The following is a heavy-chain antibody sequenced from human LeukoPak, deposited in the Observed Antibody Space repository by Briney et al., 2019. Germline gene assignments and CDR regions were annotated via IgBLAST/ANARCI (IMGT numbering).Heavy chain of an antibody. CDR3: ARDIVVVPAAISRYYYYYGMDV. V-gene: IGHV1-18*01. J-gene: IGHJ6*02. D-gene: IGHD2-2*01. Sequence: ASVKVSFKASGYTFTSYGISWVRQAPGQGLEWMGWISAYNGNTNYAQKLQGRVTTTTDTSTSTAYMELRSLRSDDTAVYYCARDIVVVPAAISRYYYYYGMDVWGQGTTVTVSS. CDR1: GYTFTSYG. CDR2: ISAYNGNT.